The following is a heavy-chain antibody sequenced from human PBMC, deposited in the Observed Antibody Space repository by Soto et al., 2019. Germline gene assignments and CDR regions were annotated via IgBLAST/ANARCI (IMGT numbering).Heavy chain of an antibody. CDR1: GGSITSSD. J-gene: IGHJ6*02. D-gene: IGHD2-21*02. CDR2: IYYSGST. Sequence: AMKQSLTCTGSGGSITSSDSSWRRQPPGNELEWIGYIYYSGSTNYNPSLKSRVTISVDTSKNQFSLKLSSVTAADTAVYYCAREGYCGGDCLAGYCYGMDVWGQGTTVTVS. CDR3: AREGYCGGDCLAGYCYGMDV. V-gene: IGHV4-59*01.